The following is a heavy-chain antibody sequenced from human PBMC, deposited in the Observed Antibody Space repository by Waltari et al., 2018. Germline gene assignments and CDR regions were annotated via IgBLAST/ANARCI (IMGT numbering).Heavy chain of an antibody. J-gene: IGHJ5*02. CDR1: GASFSDYY. CDR3: TRGGNYDFWSHRPFVDP. Sequence: QVQLQQWGAGLLGPSEILSLTCAVYGASFSDYYWGWVRQPPGKGLEWIGQIRHPGSTNYNPSHKSRVTISIDTPRSQFSLRLSSVTAADTALYFCTRGGNYDFWSHRPFVDPWGQGTLVTVSS. V-gene: IGHV4-34*01. CDR2: IRHPGST. D-gene: IGHD3-3*01.